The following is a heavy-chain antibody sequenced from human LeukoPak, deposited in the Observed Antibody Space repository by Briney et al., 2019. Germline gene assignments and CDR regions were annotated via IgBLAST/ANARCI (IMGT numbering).Heavy chain of an antibody. CDR3: ARHSSRWGYDY. J-gene: IGHJ4*02. CDR1: GFKFNNYW. D-gene: IGHD6-13*01. CDR2: IYPGDSDT. Sequence: GESLKISCEASGFKFNNYWIGWVRQMPGKGLEWMGIIYPGDSDTRYSPSFQGQVTISADKSISTAYLQWSSLKASDTAMYYCARHSSRWGYDYWGQGTLVTVSS. V-gene: IGHV5-51*01.